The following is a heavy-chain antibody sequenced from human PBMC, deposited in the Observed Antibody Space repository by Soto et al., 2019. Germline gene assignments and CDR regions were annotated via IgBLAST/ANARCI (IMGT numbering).Heavy chain of an antibody. Sequence: SGGSLRLSCVASGLTFANYGMHWVRQAPGKGLEWVALISSHGGGTQLYADSVKGRFTISRDNSKNMLYLDMNNLRPEDTALYYCAKNSGWFNTWGQGALVTRLL. J-gene: IGHJ5*02. CDR1: GLTFANYG. D-gene: IGHD3-10*01. CDR3: AKNSGWFNT. CDR2: ISSHGGGTQ. V-gene: IGHV3-30*18.